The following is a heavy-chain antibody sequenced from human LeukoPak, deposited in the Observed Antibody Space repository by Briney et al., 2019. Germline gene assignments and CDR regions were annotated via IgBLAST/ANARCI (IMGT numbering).Heavy chain of an antibody. CDR1: GFTFSSYA. Sequence: SGGSLRLSCAASGFTFSSYAMSWVRQAPGKGLEWGSGISGSGGKTYYADSVKGRFTISRDNFKNTLYLQMNSLRAEDTAVYYCAEDWTGTKPFDLWGRGTLVTVSS. V-gene: IGHV3-23*01. D-gene: IGHD3/OR15-3a*01. CDR3: AEDWTGTKPFDL. J-gene: IGHJ2*01. CDR2: ISGSGGKT.